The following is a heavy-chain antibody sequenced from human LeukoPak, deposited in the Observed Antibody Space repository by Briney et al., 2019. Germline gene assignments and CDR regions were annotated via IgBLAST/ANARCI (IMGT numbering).Heavy chain of an antibody. CDR1: GFTFSSYA. J-gene: IGHJ4*02. CDR3: ARAGWLMMGNFDC. V-gene: IGHV3-64*01. CDR2: ISSNGGST. D-gene: IGHD5-24*01. Sequence: GGSLRLSCAASGFTFSSYAMHWVRQAPGKGLEYVSAISSNGGSTYYANSVKGRFTISRDNSKNTLYLQMGSLRAEDMAVYYCARAGWLMMGNFDCWGQGTLVTVSS.